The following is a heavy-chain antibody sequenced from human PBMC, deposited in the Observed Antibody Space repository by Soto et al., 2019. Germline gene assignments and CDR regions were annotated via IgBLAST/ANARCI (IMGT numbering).Heavy chain of an antibody. D-gene: IGHD1-1*01. Sequence: PVAALKISCKASGYTFTTYSNSWVRQIHGKGLAWMGRIDASDPYPTCSPSFQGDVSISAVKSISTAYLQWSSLEASATAIYYCARHEPLMDWTPPLDRFDPWGQGTLVTVSS. V-gene: IGHV5-10-1*01. J-gene: IGHJ5*02. CDR3: ARHEPLMDWTPPLDRFDP. CDR2: IDASDPYP. CDR1: GYTFTTYS.